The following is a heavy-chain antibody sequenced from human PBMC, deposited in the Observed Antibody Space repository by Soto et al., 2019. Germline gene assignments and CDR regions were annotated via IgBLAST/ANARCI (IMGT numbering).Heavy chain of an antibody. D-gene: IGHD5-18*01. CDR1: GYTFNDFY. Sequence: QVQLVQSGAEVKKPGASVKVSCKTSGYTFNDFYIHWVREAPGQGLEWLGWINPNSGDTHYGQHFQGRVTLIADTSINTTSMQLTSLAPGDTAMYYCARDLRGYSNWFHPWGQGTLVTVSS. CDR3: ARDLRGYSNWFHP. V-gene: IGHV1-2*02. CDR2: INPNSGDT. J-gene: IGHJ5*02.